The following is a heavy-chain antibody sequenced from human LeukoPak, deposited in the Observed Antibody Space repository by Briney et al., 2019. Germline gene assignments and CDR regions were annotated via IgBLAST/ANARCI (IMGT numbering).Heavy chain of an antibody. D-gene: IGHD5-12*01. Sequence: ASVKVSCKASGYTFTGYYMHWVRQAPGQGLEWMGRINPNSGGTNYAQKSQGRVTMTRDTSISTAYMELSRLRSDDTAVYYCAREGYSGYGGEKGFDYWGQGTLVTVSS. CDR2: INPNSGGT. CDR3: AREGYSGYGGEKGFDY. J-gene: IGHJ4*02. V-gene: IGHV1-2*06. CDR1: GYTFTGYY.